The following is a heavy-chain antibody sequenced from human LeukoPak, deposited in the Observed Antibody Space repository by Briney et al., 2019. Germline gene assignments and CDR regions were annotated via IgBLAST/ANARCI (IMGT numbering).Heavy chain of an antibody. Sequence: SSETLSLTCTVSGYSISSGYYWGWIRQPPGKGLEWIGSIYHSGSTYYNPSLKSRVTISVDTSKNQFSLKLSSVTAADTAVYYCVRDLNYYDSSGYYYGAFDIWGQGTMVTVSS. CDR2: IYHSGST. D-gene: IGHD3-22*01. CDR1: GYSISSGYY. J-gene: IGHJ3*02. V-gene: IGHV4-38-2*02. CDR3: VRDLNYYDSSGYYYGAFDI.